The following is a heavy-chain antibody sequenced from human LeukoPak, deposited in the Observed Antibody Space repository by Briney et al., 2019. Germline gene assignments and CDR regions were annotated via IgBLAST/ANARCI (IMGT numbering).Heavy chain of an antibody. J-gene: IGHJ6*03. CDR2: IHTTGTT. V-gene: IGHV4-61*02. D-gene: IGHD3-3*01. CDR3: ARRVQYYDFWSGYYSTYYYYYMDV. CDR1: GGSINSGSDY. Sequence: SQTLSLTCTVSGGSINSGSDYWTWIRQPAGKGLEWIGRIHTTGTTTYNPSLESRVTISKDTSNNRFSLKLSSVTAADTAVYYCARRVQYYDFWSGYYSTYYYYYMDVWGKGTTVTVSS.